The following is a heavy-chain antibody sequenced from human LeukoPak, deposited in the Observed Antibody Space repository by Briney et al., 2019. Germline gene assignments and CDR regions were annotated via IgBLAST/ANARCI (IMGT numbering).Heavy chain of an antibody. D-gene: IGHD6-19*01. J-gene: IGHJ4*02. CDR1: GFTFSSYR. CDR2: ISSSSSYI. V-gene: IGHV3-21*01. Sequence: GGSLRLSCAASGFTFSSYRMNRVRQAPGKGLEWVSSISSSSSYIYYADSVKGRFTISRDNAKNSLYLQMNSLRAEDTAVYYCARDMVAGTGHDYWGQGTLVTVSS. CDR3: ARDMVAGTGHDY.